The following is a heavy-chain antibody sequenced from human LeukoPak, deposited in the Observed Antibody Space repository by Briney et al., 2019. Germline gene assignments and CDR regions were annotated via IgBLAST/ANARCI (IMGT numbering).Heavy chain of an antibody. CDR2: MSTDSDDT. V-gene: IGHV1-8*01. CDR1: GYTFTSHD. J-gene: IGHJ4*02. D-gene: IGHD6-13*01. Sequence: VASVKVSCKVFGYTFTSHDINWVRQAPRQGLEWMGWMSTDSDDTGYAQKFQRRVSMTRDNSIDTAYMELRGLKSDDTAVYYCARGGAAAETSGFDHCGRGTLVIVSA. CDR3: ARGGAAAETSGFDH.